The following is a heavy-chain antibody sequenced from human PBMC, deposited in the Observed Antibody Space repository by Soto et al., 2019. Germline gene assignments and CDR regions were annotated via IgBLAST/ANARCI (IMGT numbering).Heavy chain of an antibody. CDR2: ISVGSGSI. CDR1: GFIFRGNA. J-gene: IGHJ3*02. D-gene: IGHD1-26*01. CDR3: VRDDKWAFDI. V-gene: IGHV3-48*01. Sequence: ELQLVESGGGLVQPGGSRGVSCAASGFIFRGNAFNWIRQAPGKGREWVSYISVGSGSIFYADSVKGRFTISRDDGKNSLYLQMNTLRGEDTAVYYCVRDDKWAFDIWGQGTMVTVSS.